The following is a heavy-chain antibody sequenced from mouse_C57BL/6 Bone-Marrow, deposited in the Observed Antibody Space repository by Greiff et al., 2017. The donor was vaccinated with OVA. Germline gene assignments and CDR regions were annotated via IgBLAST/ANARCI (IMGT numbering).Heavy chain of an antibody. CDR2: IYPSDSET. CDR3: ARRGIYYGNSYAMDY. CDR1: GYTFTSYW. Sequence: VQLQHPGAELVRPGSSVKLSCKASGYTFTSYWMDWVKQRPGQGLEWIGNIYPSDSETHYNQKFKDKATLTVDKSSSTAYMQLSSLTSEDSAVYYCARRGIYYGNSYAMDYWGQGTSVTVSS. V-gene: IGHV1-61*01. J-gene: IGHJ4*01. D-gene: IGHD2-1*01.